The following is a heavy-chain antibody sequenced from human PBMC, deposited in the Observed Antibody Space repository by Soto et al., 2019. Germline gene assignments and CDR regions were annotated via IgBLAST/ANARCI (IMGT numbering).Heavy chain of an antibody. V-gene: IGHV1-2*04. CDR1: GYTFTGYY. J-gene: IGHJ5*02. D-gene: IGHD6-13*01. CDR2: INPNSGGT. CDR3: ARESWIPAAGTDGSWFDP. Sequence: QVQLVQSGAEVKKPGASVKVSCKASGYTFTGYYMHWVRQAPGQGLEWMGWINPNSGGTNYAQKFQGWVTMTRDTSISTAYMELSRLRSDDTAVYYCARESWIPAAGTDGSWFDPWGQGTLVTVSS.